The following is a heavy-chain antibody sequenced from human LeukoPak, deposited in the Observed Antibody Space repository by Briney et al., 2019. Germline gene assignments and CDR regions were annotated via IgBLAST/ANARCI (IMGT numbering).Heavy chain of an antibody. D-gene: IGHD3/OR15-3a*01. CDR1: GGSISSGTYS. CDR2: IYNSGSA. CDR3: ARQTGSGLFILP. J-gene: IGHJ4*02. V-gene: IGHV4-30-4*07. Sequence: PSETLSLTCSVSGGSISSGTYSWTWIRHPPGKGLEWIGYIYNSGSAYYNPSLKSRVTISVDTSKNQFSLKLTSVTAADTAVYYCARQTGSGLFILPGGQGTLVTVSS.